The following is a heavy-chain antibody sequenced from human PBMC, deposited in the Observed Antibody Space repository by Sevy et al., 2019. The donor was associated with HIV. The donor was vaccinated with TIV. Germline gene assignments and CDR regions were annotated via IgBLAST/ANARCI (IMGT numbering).Heavy chain of an antibody. J-gene: IGHJ3*02. Sequence: GGSLRLSCAASGFTFSDYYMSWIRQAPGKGLEWVSYISSSGSTIYYADSVKGRFTISRDNAKNSLYLQMNSLRAEDMAVYYCARDRGTAISNAFDIWGQGTMVTVSS. CDR3: ARDRGTAISNAFDI. V-gene: IGHV3-11*01. CDR1: GFTFSDYY. CDR2: ISSSGSTI. D-gene: IGHD2-21*02.